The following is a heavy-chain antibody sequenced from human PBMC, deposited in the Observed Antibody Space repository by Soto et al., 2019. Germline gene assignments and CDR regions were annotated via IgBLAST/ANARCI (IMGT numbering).Heavy chain of an antibody. V-gene: IGHV5-51*01. CDR2: IYPGDSEI. CDR1: EYSFSTYW. Sequence: PGESLKISCKASEYSFSTYWIGWVRQTPGKGLECLGIIYPGDSEIRYSPSFQGQVTISADKSISTTYLQWSSLKASDSAIYYCARHAYNYYDSRYPDYWGQGTRVTVSS. J-gene: IGHJ4*02. D-gene: IGHD3-22*01. CDR3: ARHAYNYYDSRYPDY.